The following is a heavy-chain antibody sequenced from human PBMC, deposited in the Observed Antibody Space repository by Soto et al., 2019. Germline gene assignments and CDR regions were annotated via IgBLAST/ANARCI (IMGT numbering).Heavy chain of an antibody. V-gene: IGHV1-3*01. CDR1: GYTFIGYA. J-gene: IGHJ3*02. Sequence: ASVKVSCKASGYTFIGYAMHWVRQAPGQRLEWMGWINAGNGNAKYSQKFQGRVTITRDTSASTAYMELSSLRSEDTAVYYCASRYAGDAFDIWGKGTMVTVS. CDR2: INAGNGNA. CDR3: ASRYAGDAFDI. D-gene: IGHD2-2*01.